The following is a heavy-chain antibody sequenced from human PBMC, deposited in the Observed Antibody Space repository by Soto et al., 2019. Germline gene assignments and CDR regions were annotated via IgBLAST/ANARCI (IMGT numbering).Heavy chain of an antibody. CDR1: GGTFSSYA. J-gene: IGHJ6*02. D-gene: IGHD3-16*01. Sequence: QVQLVQSGAEVKKPGSSVKVSCKASGGTFSSYAISWVRQAPGQGLEWMGGIIPIFGTANYAQKFQGRVTITADESTSTAYMELSGLRSEDTAVYYCASASQIELGSYPSYYYGMDVWGQGTTVTVSS. CDR3: ASASQIELGSYPSYYYGMDV. V-gene: IGHV1-69*01. CDR2: IIPIFGTA.